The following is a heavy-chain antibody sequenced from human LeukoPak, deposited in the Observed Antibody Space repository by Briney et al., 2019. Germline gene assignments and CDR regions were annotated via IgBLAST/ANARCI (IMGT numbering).Heavy chain of an antibody. V-gene: IGHV4-4*07. D-gene: IGHD3-10*01. CDR1: GGSISSYY. CDR2: IYTSGST. Sequence: SETLSLTCTVSGGSISSYYWSWIRQPAGKGLEWIGRIYTSGSTNYNPSLKSRVTISVDTSKNQFSLKLSSVTAADTAVYYCARDLGVRGVREFDYWGQGTLVTVSS. CDR3: ARDLGVRGVREFDY. J-gene: IGHJ4*02.